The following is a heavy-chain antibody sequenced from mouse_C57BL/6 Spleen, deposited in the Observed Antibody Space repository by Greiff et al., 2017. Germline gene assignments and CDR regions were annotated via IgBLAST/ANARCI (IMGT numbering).Heavy chain of an antibody. V-gene: IGHV1-4*01. D-gene: IGHD4-1*01. CDR2: INPSSGYT. CDR1: GYTFTSYT. Sequence: VQLQQSGAELARPGASVKMSCKASGYTFTSYTMHWVKQRPGQGLEWIGYINPSSGYTKYNQKFKDKATLTADKSSSTAYMQLGSLTSEDSAVYYCARGDLGAMDYWGQGTSVTVSS. CDR3: ARGDLGAMDY. J-gene: IGHJ4*01.